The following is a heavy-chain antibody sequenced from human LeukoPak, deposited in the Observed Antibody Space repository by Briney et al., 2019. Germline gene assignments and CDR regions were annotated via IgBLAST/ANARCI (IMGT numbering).Heavy chain of an antibody. CDR2: ISWNSDSI. CDR3: AKAAGYIVSGY. Sequence: GRSLRLSCAASGFTFDDYAMHWVRQAPGKGLEWVSGISWNSDSIGYADSVKGRFTISRDNAKNSLYLQMNSLRAEDTAVYYCAKAAGYIVSGYWGQGTLVTVSS. J-gene: IGHJ4*02. CDR1: GFTFDDYA. V-gene: IGHV3-9*01. D-gene: IGHD5-24*01.